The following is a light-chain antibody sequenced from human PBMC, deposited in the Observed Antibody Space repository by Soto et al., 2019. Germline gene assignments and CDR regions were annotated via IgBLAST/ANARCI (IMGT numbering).Light chain of an antibody. CDR1: QSVSNNY. V-gene: IGKV3-20*01. J-gene: IGKJ3*01. CDR2: GAS. CDR3: QQYGDSPPFT. Sequence: EIVFTQSPGTLSLSPGERAILSCRASQSVSNNYLAWYQQKHGQAPKILIYGASNRATGIPQRFSGSGSGTDFTLTISSLEPEDFAVYYCQQYGDSPPFTFGPGTKVDI.